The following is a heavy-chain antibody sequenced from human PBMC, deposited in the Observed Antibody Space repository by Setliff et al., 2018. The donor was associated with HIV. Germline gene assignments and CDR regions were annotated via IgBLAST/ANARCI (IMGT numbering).Heavy chain of an antibody. D-gene: IGHD1-26*01. CDR2: IYSGGST. CDR3: ANLWEVGA. Sequence: GGSLRLSCAASGFTVSTYYMSWVRQAPGKGLEWVSTIYSGGSTYHADSVKGRFTLSRDTSKNTLFLQMNSLRPEDAAVYLCANLWEVGAWGQGTLVTVSS. CDR1: GFTVSTYY. V-gene: IGHV3-53*05. J-gene: IGHJ5*02.